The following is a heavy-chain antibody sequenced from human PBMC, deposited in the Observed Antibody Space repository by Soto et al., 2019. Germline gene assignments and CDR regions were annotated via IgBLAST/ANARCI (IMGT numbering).Heavy chain of an antibody. CDR1: GFTFSSYS. J-gene: IGHJ6*02. CDR3: ARLIDWYDYYYYGMDV. D-gene: IGHD3-9*01. V-gene: IGHV3-21*01. CDR2: ISSSSSYI. Sequence: GGSLRLSCAASGFTFSSYSMNWVRQAPGKGLEWVSSISSSSSYIYYADSVKGRFTISRDNAKNSLYLQMNSLRAEDTAVYYCARLIDWYDYYYYGMDVWGQGTTVTVSS.